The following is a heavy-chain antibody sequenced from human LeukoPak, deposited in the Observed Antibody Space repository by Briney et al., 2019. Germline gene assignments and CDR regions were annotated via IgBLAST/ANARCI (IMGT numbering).Heavy chain of an antibody. CDR1: GYTFTSYD. Sequence: ASVKVPCKASGYTFTSYDVNWVRQATGQGLEWMGYINPNSGHTTYAQRFQGRITMTRDTSISTAYMELTSLTSEDTAIYYCARELRRDAYWGQGALVTVSS. CDR3: ARELRRDAY. CDR2: INPNSGHT. D-gene: IGHD4-17*01. J-gene: IGHJ4*02. V-gene: IGHV1-8*01.